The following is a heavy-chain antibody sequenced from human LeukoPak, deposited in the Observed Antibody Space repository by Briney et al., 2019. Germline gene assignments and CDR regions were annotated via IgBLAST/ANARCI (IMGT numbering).Heavy chain of an antibody. CDR1: GGTFSSYA. V-gene: IGHV1-69*13. Sequence: EASVKVSCKASGGTFSSYAISWVRQPPGQGLEWMGGIIPIFGTANYAQKFQGRVTITADESTSTAYMELSSLRSEDTAVYYCARDFPTTPHWYFDLWGRGTLVTVSS. D-gene: IGHD1-26*01. CDR2: IIPIFGTA. CDR3: ARDFPTTPHWYFDL. J-gene: IGHJ2*01.